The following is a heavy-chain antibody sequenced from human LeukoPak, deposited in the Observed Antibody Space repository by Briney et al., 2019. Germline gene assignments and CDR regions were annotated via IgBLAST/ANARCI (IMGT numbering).Heavy chain of an antibody. J-gene: IGHJ4*02. CDR3: MRDFGGV. V-gene: IGHV3-7*04. D-gene: IGHD2-15*01. CDR2: TKGDGSVK. CDR1: GFRFSSYR. Sequence: GGSLRLSCAPSGFRFSSYRMSWVPQAPGKGLECVAHTKGDGSVKYYVAPVKCRFTVSRDNAKNSLYLQMNTLRSEDTAVYYCMRDFGGVWGQGTLVTVSS.